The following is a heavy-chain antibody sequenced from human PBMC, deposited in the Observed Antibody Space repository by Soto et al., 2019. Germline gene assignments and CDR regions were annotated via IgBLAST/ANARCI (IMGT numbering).Heavy chain of an antibody. D-gene: IGHD5-18*01. CDR2: ISAYYGDT. J-gene: IGHJ4*02. V-gene: IGHV1-18*04. CDR3: ARPRGYSYGCEY. Sequence: ASVKVSCKTSGYTFTTYGIDWVRQAPGQRLEWVGWISAYYGDTKYVQKFEDRVTLTTDASTRTAYMELRRLTFDDTAMYYCARPRGYSYGCEYWGQGTLVTVSS. CDR1: GYTFTTYG.